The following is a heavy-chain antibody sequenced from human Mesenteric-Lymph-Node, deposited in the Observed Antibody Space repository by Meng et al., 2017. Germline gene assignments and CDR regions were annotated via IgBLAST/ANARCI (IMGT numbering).Heavy chain of an antibody. CDR1: GGSISSGDYY. CDR2: IYYSGST. V-gene: IGHV4-30-4*01. Sequence: QVQLQESGPGLVKPSQTLSLSCTVSGGSISSGDYYWSWIRQPPGKGLELIGHIYYSGSTSYNPSLKSRVTISVDTSNNQFSLKLSSVTAADTAVYHCARRRGGSGRDCWGQGTLVTVSS. J-gene: IGHJ4*02. D-gene: IGHD3-10*01. CDR3: ARRRGGSGRDC.